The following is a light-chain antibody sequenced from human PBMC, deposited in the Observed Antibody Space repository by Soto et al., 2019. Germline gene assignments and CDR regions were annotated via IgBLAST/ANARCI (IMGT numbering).Light chain of an antibody. J-gene: IGKJ5*01. V-gene: IGKV1-33*01. CDR2: DAS. Sequence: DIQMTQSPSSLSASVGDSVTITCQASQDISNYLNWYQQKPGKAPKLLIYDASNLEIGVPSRFSGSGSGTDFTFTISSLQPEDIATYYCQQYDNLPITFGQGTRLEIK. CDR3: QQYDNLPIT. CDR1: QDISNY.